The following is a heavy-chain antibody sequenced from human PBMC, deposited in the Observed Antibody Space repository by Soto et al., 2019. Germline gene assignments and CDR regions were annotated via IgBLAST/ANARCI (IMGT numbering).Heavy chain of an antibody. CDR2: IYYSGST. CDR1: GGFIISYY. CDR3: ARARSRFYDFWSGQDYYYYMDV. J-gene: IGHJ6*03. V-gene: IGHV4-59*01. D-gene: IGHD3-3*01. Sequence: TSETLCLTCTVSGGFIISYYWSWIRQPPGKGLEWIGYIYYSGSTNYNPSLKSRVTISVDTSKNQFSLKLSSVTAADTAVYYCARARSRFYDFWSGQDYYYYMDVWGKGTTVTVSS.